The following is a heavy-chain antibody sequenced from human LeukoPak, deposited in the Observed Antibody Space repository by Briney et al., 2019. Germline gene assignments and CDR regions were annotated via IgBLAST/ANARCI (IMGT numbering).Heavy chain of an antibody. CDR3: AKEKDYHVSGSYDF. V-gene: IGHV3-30*18. CDR1: GFTFSDYG. Sequence: GGSLRLSCAASGFTFSDYGMHWVRQAPGKGLEWVAVISWDGTAQHYVDSVEGRFTISRDNSKSTLYLQMTGLRAEDTAVYYCAKEKDYHVSGSYDFWGQGTLVTVSS. CDR2: ISWDGTAQ. D-gene: IGHD3-10*01. J-gene: IGHJ4*02.